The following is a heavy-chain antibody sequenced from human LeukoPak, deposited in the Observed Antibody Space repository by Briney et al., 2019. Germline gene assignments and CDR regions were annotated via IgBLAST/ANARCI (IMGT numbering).Heavy chain of an antibody. D-gene: IGHD2-2*01. CDR2: MNPNSGNT. CDR3: ARVAVVVVPAAALGY. V-gene: IGHV1-8*03. Sequence: ASVKVSCKASGYTFTSYDINWVRQATGQGLEWMGWMNPNSGNTGYAQKFQGRVTITRNTSISTAYMELSSLRPEDAAVYYCARVAVVVVPAAALGYWGQGTLVTVSS. J-gene: IGHJ4*02. CDR1: GYTFTSYD.